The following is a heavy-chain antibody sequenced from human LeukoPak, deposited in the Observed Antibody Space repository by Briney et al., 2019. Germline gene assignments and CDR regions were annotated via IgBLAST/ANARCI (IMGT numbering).Heavy chain of an antibody. D-gene: IGHD6-13*01. CDR1: GFSFSSYA. CDR3: ARDPRYSGTWYYFDY. J-gene: IGHJ4*02. V-gene: IGHV3-33*01. CDR2: VWYDGSKK. Sequence: GGSLRLSCAASGFSFSSYALHWVRQAPGKGLEWVAVVWYDGSKKYYADSVKGRFTISRDNSKNTLYLQMNSLRAEDTAVYYCARDPRYSGTWYYFDYWGQGTLVTVSS.